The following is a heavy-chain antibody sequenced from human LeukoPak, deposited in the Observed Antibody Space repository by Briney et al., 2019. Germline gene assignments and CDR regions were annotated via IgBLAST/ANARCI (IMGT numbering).Heavy chain of an antibody. D-gene: IGHD6-19*01. CDR1: GFTFSSYW. V-gene: IGHV3-7*01. CDR3: ARAWRNEYSYGWYYDY. J-gene: IGHJ4*02. CDR2: IKQDGSEK. Sequence: GGSLRLSCAASGFTFSSYWMSWVRQAPGKGLEWVANIKQDGSEKYYVDSVKGRFTISRGNAKNTLYLQMHSLRAEDTAVYYCARAWRNEYSYGWYYDYWGQGTLVTVSS.